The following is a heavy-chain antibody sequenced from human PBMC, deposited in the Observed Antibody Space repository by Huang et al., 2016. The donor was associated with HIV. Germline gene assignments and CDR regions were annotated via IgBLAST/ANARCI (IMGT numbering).Heavy chain of an antibody. J-gene: IGHJ3*02. CDR3: AKLRRRDYSGSDAFDI. CDR1: GYTCSIYW. CDR2: SCPGDCDA. Sequence: PLVQSGPELKKPGESLTISCKASGYTCSIYWIGWVRQMCGKGLEWMGISCPGDCDARYSPSFQGQVTFSADKSNTSAYLHWRSLKASDTAMYYCAKLRRRDYSGSDAFDIWGQGTMVVVSS. V-gene: IGHV5-51*01. D-gene: IGHD4-4*01.